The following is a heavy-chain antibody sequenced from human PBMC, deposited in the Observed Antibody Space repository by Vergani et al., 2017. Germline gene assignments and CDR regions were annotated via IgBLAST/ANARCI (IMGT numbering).Heavy chain of an antibody. J-gene: IGHJ6*03. Sequence: QVQLVQSGAEVKKPGASVKVSCKASGYTFTSYYMHWVRQAPGQGLEWMGGIIPIFGTANYAQKFQGRVTITADESTSTAYMELSSLRSEDTAVYYCAGPVTGTTSYYYYYMDVWGKGTTVTVSS. D-gene: IGHD1-7*01. V-gene: IGHV1-69*01. CDR3: AGPVTGTTSYYYYYMDV. CDR2: IIPIFGTA. CDR1: GYTFTSYY.